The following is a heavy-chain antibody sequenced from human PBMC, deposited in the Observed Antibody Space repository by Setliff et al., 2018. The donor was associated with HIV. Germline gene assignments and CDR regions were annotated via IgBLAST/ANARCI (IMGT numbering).Heavy chain of an antibody. CDR1: GGSISNYY. D-gene: IGHD3-16*01. J-gene: IGHJ6*03. V-gene: IGHV4-59*04. Sequence: PSETLSLTCTVSGGSISNYYWSWIRQPPGKGLEWIGYIYYRGNTYYNPSLKSRVTISVDTSKNQFSLKLRSVTAADTAVYYCARQGTYTHYMDVWGKGTTVTVSS. CDR2: IYYRGNT. CDR3: ARQGTYTHYMDV.